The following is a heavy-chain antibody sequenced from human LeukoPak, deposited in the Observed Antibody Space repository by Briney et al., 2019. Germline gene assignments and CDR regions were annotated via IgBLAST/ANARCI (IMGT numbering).Heavy chain of an antibody. CDR1: GGSISSYY. CDR3: ARDQVTDDAFDI. CDR2: IYYSGST. Sequence: SETLSLTCTVSGGSISSYYWSWIRQPPGKGLGWIGYIYYSGSTNYNPSLKSRVTISVDTSKNQFSLKLSSVTAADTAVYYCARDQVTDDAFDIWGQGTMVTVSS. V-gene: IGHV4-59*01. J-gene: IGHJ3*02.